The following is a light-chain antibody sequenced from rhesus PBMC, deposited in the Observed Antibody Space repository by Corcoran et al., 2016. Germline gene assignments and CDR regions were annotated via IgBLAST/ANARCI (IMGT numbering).Light chain of an antibody. V-gene: IGKV1-22*01. CDR2: KAS. CDR1: QSISSW. Sequence: DIQMTQSPSPLSASVGDIATITCRVSQSISSWVDWYQQKPGKAPKLLIHKASSLQSGGPSRFSGRGSWTDFTLSISSLQPEDFTTYYCLQYGSSPYSFGQGTKVEIK. CDR3: LQYGSSPYS. J-gene: IGKJ2*01.